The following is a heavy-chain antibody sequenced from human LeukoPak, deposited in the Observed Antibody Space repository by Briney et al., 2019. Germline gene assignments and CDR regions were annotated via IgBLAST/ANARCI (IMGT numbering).Heavy chain of an antibody. CDR2: IYYSGST. CDR3: ASIGLTTIGFDY. V-gene: IGHV4-59*01. Sequence: SETLSLTCTVSGGSISSYYWSWIRQPPGKGLEWIGYIYYSGSTNYNPSFKSRVTISVDTSKNQFSLKLSSVTAADTAVYYCASIGLTTIGFDYWGQGTLVTVSS. J-gene: IGHJ4*02. D-gene: IGHD2-21*02. CDR1: GGSISSYY.